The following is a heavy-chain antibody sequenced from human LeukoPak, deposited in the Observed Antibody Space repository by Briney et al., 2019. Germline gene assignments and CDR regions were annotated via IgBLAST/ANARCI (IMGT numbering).Heavy chain of an antibody. Sequence: GGSLRLSCAASGFTFSSYAMHWVRQAPGKGLEWVAVRSDDGSNKYYADSVKGRFTISRDNSKNTLYLQMNSLRAEDTAVYYCARDLSPYSSGWYVTYYYYGMDVWGRGTTVTVS. CDR2: RSDDGSNK. CDR1: GFTFSSYA. D-gene: IGHD6-19*01. CDR3: ARDLSPYSSGWYVTYYYYGMDV. V-gene: IGHV3-30-3*01. J-gene: IGHJ6*02.